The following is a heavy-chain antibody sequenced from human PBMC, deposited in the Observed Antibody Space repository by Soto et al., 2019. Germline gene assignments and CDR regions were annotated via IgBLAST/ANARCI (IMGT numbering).Heavy chain of an antibody. D-gene: IGHD3-22*01. J-gene: IGHJ4*02. CDR2: SYHSGSS. CDR3: ARRYYYDSSGYYLGD. CDR1: GSSITSSNW. V-gene: IGHV4-4*02. Sequence: QVQLRESGPRLVKPSGTLSLTCAVSGSSITSSNWWTWVRQPPGKGLEWIGESYHSGSSNYNPSLKRRVTISVDKSKNQFFLKLTSVTAADTAVDYCARRYYYDSSGYYLGDWGQGTLVTVSS.